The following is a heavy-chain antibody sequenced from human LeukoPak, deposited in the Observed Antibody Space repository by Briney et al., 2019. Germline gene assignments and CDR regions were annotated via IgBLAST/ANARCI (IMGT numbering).Heavy chain of an antibody. D-gene: IGHD2-15*01. Sequence: SETLSLTCVVYGGSFSGYYWSWIRQPPGKGLEWIGEINHSGSTNYNPSLQSRVTISVYTSKNQFSLKLSSVTAADTAVYYCARGTLGYCSGGSCYGARWVDYWGQGTLVTVSS. CDR1: GGSFSGYY. J-gene: IGHJ4*02. V-gene: IGHV4-34*01. CDR3: ARGTLGYCSGGSCYGARWVDY. CDR2: INHSGST.